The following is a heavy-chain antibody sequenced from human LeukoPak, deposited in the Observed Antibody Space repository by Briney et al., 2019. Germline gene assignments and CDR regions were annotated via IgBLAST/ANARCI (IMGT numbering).Heavy chain of an antibody. CDR2: INPNSGGT. D-gene: IGHD2-2*02. J-gene: IGHJ4*02. CDR1: GYTFTDYY. Sequence: ASVKVSCKASGYTFTDYYMHWVRQAPGQGFEGMGWINPNSGGTNYAQKFQGRITMTRDTSINTAYMELTRLRSDDTAVYYCARMLAPATAIHGRLGVHLPYWGQGTLVTVSS. CDR3: ARMLAPATAIHGRLGVHLPY. V-gene: IGHV1-2*02.